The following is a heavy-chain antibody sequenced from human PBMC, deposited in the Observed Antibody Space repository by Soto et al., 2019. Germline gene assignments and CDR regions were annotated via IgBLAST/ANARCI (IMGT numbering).Heavy chain of an antibody. CDR3: ARAPHPPYYDFWSGYAPAYNWFDP. V-gene: IGHV4-59*01. Sequence: PSETLSLTCTVSDGSISSYYWSWIRQPPGKGLEWIGYIYYSGSTNYNPALKSRVTISVDTSKNQFSLKLSSVTAADTAVYYCARAPHPPYYDFWSGYAPAYNWFDPWGQGTLVTVSS. D-gene: IGHD3-3*01. CDR1: DGSISSYY. CDR2: IYYSGST. J-gene: IGHJ5*02.